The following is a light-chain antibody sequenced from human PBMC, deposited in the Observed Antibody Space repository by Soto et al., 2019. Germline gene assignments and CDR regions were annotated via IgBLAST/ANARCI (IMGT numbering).Light chain of an antibody. Sequence: QSALTQPASVSGSPGQSITISCNATSSDIGAYNYVSWYQQHPGKAPKLMIYEVTNRPSGISKRFSGSRSGNTASLSISGLQAEDEADYYCSSYSSAIAFVFGTGTKLTVL. V-gene: IGLV2-14*01. J-gene: IGLJ1*01. CDR2: EVT. CDR1: SSDIGAYNY. CDR3: SSYSSAIAFV.